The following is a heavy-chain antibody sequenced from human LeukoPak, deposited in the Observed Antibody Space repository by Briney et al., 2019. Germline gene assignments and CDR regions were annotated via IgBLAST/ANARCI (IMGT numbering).Heavy chain of an antibody. CDR1: GFPFSSYA. CDR3: ARSSIVVVSILDY. CDR2: ISSNGGST. V-gene: IGHV3-64*01. D-gene: IGHD2-15*01. J-gene: IGHJ4*02. Sequence: GGSLRLSCAASGFPFSSYAMHWVRQAPGKGLEYVSAISSNGGSTSYANSVKGRFTISRDNSKNTLYLQMGSLRAEDMAVYYCARSSIVVVSILDYWGQGTLVTVCS.